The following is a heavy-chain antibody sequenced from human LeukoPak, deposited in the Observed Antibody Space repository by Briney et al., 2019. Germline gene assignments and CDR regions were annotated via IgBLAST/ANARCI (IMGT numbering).Heavy chain of an antibody. Sequence: SETLSLTCTVSGGSISSGGYYWSWIRQPPGKGLEWIGYIYYSGSTNYNPSLKSRVTISVDTSKNQFSLKLSSVTAADTAVYYCARLPSVSRWRVPGSGVGWYFDLWGRGTLVTVSS. V-gene: IGHV4-61*08. CDR3: ARLPSVSRWRVPGSGVGWYFDL. CDR2: IYYSGST. CDR1: GGSISSGGYY. D-gene: IGHD3-3*01. J-gene: IGHJ2*01.